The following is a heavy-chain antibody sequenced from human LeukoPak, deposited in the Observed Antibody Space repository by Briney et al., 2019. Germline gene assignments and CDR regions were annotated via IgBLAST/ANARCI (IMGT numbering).Heavy chain of an antibody. J-gene: IGHJ4*02. V-gene: IGHV3-23*01. D-gene: IGHD2-15*01. Sequence: GGSLRLSCAASGFTFNTYTMNWVRQAPGKGLEWVSAMSSSDDGRYYAASVRGRFTISRDTSRSTLYLQMNSLRAEDAAVYYCAKAPVTSCRGAFCYPFDYWGQGTLVTVSS. CDR3: AKAPVTSCRGAFCYPFDY. CDR1: GFTFNTYT. CDR2: MSSSDDGR.